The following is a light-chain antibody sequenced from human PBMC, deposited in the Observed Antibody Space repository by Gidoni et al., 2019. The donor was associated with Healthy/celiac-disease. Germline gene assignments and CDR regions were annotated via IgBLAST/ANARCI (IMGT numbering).Light chain of an antibody. Sequence: SYELTQPPSVSVSPGQTARITCSGDALPKQYAYWYQQRPGQAPVLVIYKDSERPSGIPERFSGSSSGTTVTLTISAVQAEDEADYYCQSADSSGTYVLFGGGTKLTVL. CDR3: QSADSSGTYVL. CDR1: ALPKQY. V-gene: IGLV3-25*03. CDR2: KDS. J-gene: IGLJ2*01.